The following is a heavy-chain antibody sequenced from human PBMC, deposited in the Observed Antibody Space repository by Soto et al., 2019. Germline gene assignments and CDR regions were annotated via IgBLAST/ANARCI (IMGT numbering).Heavy chain of an antibody. V-gene: IGHV4-59*01. Sequence: QVQLQESGPGLVKPSETLSLTCTVSGGSISSYYWSWIRQPPGKGLEWIGYIYYSGSTNYNPSLKSRVTISVDTSKNQFSLKLSSVTAADTAVYYCARDMVGAISRFDPWGQGNLVTVSS. CDR3: ARDMVGAISRFDP. J-gene: IGHJ5*02. D-gene: IGHD1-26*01. CDR1: GGSISSYY. CDR2: IYYSGST.